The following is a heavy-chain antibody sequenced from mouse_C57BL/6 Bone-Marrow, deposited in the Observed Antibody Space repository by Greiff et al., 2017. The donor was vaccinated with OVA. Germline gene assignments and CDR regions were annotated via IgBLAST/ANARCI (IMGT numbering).Heavy chain of an antibody. J-gene: IGHJ3*01. V-gene: IGHV5-17*01. CDR3: ARGRVWFAY. Sequence: DVMLVESGGGLVKPGGSLKLSCAASGFTFSDYGMHRVRQAPEKGLEWVAYISSGSSTIYYADTVKGRFTISRDNAKNTLFLQMTSLRSEDTAMYYCARGRVWFAYWGQGTLVTVSA. CDR2: ISSGSSTI. CDR1: GFTFSDYG.